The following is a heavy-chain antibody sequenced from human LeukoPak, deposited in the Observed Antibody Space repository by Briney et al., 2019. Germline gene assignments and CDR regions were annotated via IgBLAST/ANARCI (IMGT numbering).Heavy chain of an antibody. Sequence: GGSLRLSCAASGVILRNYAMHWVRQAPGKGLEWVAVISYDGRNQYYADSVKGRFTVSRDNSKSTLYLQMNSLRGEDTAVYYCARDSCRGDCYPFDYWGQGTLVTVSS. CDR3: ARDSCRGDCYPFDY. J-gene: IGHJ4*02. V-gene: IGHV3-30*04. CDR2: ISYDGRNQ. D-gene: IGHD2-21*02. CDR1: GVILRNYA.